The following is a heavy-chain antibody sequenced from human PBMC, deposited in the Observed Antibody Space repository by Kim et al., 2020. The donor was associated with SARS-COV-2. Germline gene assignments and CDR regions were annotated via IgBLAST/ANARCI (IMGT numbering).Heavy chain of an antibody. J-gene: IGHJ3*02. CDR3: ARDTPGQKAFDI. V-gene: IGHV6-1*01. Sequence: DYAISVKSRTTINPDTSKNQFSLQLNSVTPEDTAVYYCARDTPGQKAFDIWGQGTMVAVSS.